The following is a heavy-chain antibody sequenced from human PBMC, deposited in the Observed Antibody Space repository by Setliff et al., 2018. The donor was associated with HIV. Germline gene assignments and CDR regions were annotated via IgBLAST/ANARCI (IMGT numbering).Heavy chain of an antibody. CDR3: GRVAGYCAPSRCYGYNAFDI. D-gene: IGHD2-15*01. CDR1: GGSFSDYY. V-gene: IGHV4-34*01. J-gene: IGHJ3*02. Sequence: ETLSLTCAVYGGSFSDYYWSWIRQPPGKGLEWIGEINHSGSTNYNPSLKRRVTISVDTSKDQFSLNLGTVTAADTAVYYCGRVAGYCAPSRCYGYNAFDIWGPGTMVTVSS. CDR2: INHSGST.